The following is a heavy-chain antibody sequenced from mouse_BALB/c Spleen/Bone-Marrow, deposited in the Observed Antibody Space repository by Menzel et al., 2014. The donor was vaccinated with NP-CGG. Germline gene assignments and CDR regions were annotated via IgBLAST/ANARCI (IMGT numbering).Heavy chain of an antibody. J-gene: IGHJ4*01. CDR3: ARPQFISGRYYAMDY. CDR1: GYAFTNYW. V-gene: IGHV1-63*01. D-gene: IGHD1-2*01. CDR2: IYSGSGNT. Sequence: QVQLQQSGAELVRPGTSVKISCKASGYAFTNYWLDWVKQSPGHGLEWIGDIYSGSGNTYFNEKFKGKATLTADKSSSTAYMQLSSLTSEDFAVYFCARPQFISGRYYAMDYWGQGTSVTVSS.